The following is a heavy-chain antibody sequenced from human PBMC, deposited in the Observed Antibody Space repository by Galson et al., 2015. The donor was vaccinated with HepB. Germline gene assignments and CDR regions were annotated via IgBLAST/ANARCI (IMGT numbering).Heavy chain of an antibody. V-gene: IGHV3-30*18. CDR1: GFTFSSYG. J-gene: IGHJ4*02. CDR3: AKDQEGHDYIWGGFDY. Sequence: SLRLSCAASGFTFSSYGMHWVRQAPGKGLEWVAVISYDGSNKYYADSVKGRFTISRDNSKNTLYLQMNSLRAEDTAVYYCAKDQEGHDYIWGGFDYWGQGTLVTVSS. CDR2: ISYDGSNK. D-gene: IGHD3-16*01.